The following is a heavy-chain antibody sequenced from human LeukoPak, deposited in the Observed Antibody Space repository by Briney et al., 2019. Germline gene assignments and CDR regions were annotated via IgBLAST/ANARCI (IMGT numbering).Heavy chain of an antibody. V-gene: IGHV4-59*01. D-gene: IGHD5-18*01. CDR1: GGSISNYC. Sequence: PSETLSLTCTVSGGSISNYCWSWIRQPPGKGLEWIGYISYSGSTNYNPSLKSRITISLDTSKNQFSLKLRSLTAADTALYYCARYESDTYGLPFDYWGQGTLVTVSS. J-gene: IGHJ4*02. CDR3: ARYESDTYGLPFDY. CDR2: ISYSGST.